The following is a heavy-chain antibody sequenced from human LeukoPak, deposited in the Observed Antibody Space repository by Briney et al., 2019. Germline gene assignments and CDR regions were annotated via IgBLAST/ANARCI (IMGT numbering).Heavy chain of an antibody. J-gene: IGHJ4*02. Sequence: ASVKVSCKASGHTFTGYYMHWVRQAPGQGLEWMGWINPNSGGVTNYAQKSQGRVTMPRDTSISTAFMELRWLTSDDTAFYYCAREGVVARDFDYWGQGTLVTVSS. D-gene: IGHD2-15*01. V-gene: IGHV1-2*02. CDR3: AREGVVARDFDY. CDR2: INPNSGGVT. CDR1: GHTFTGYY.